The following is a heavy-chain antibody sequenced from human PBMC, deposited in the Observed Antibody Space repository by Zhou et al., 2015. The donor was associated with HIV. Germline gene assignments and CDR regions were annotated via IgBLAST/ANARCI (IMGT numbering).Heavy chain of an antibody. CDR2: ITPDFGTV. CDR3: AGRDTSAYRAYYFYALDV. CDR1: GYAFTGYY. V-gene: IGHV1-69*01. Sequence: QEQLVQSGAELKKPGASVKVSCKASGYAFTGYYLHWVRQAPGRGLEWLGGITPDFGTVNSAQNFQDRVRLSADESTTTVYLELANVQFDDTAVYYCAGRDTSAYRAYYFYALDVWGQGTSVIVSS. D-gene: IGHD2-2*01. J-gene: IGHJ6*02.